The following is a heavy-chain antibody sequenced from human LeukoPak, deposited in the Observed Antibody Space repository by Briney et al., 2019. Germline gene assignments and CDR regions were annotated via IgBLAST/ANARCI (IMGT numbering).Heavy chain of an antibody. CDR2: ISWNSGSI. J-gene: IGHJ4*02. D-gene: IGHD2-15*01. CDR3: AKEYCSGGSCYNVPGY. CDR1: GFTFSSYA. V-gene: IGHV3-9*01. Sequence: PGGSLRLSCAASGFTFSSYAMHWVRQAPGKGLEWVSGISWNSGSIGYADSVKGRFTISRDNAKNSLYLQMNSLRAEDTALYYCAKEYCSGGSCYNVPGYWGQGTLVTVSS.